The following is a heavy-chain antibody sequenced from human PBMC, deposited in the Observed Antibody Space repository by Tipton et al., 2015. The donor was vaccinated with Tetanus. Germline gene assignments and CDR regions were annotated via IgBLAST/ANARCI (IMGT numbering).Heavy chain of an antibody. CDR1: GFTFDDYA. CDR2: INSDGSST. D-gene: IGHD5-18*01. V-gene: IGHV3-74*02. Sequence: VQLVQSGGGLVQPGRSLRLSCAASGFTFDDYAMHWVRQAPGKGLVWVSRINSDGSSTSYADSVKGRFTISRDNAKNTLSLQMNSLRAEDTAVYYCARLSANSYGYPQFDYWGQGTLVTVSS. CDR3: ARLSANSYGYPQFDY. J-gene: IGHJ4*02.